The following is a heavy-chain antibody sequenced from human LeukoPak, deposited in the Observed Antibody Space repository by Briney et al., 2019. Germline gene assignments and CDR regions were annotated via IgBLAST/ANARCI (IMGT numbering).Heavy chain of an antibody. J-gene: IGHJ4*02. CDR1: GYTFTSYA. CDR3: ASSPLRYFDSDY. V-gene: IGHV1-3*01. D-gene: IGHD3-9*01. Sequence: ASVKVSCKASGYTFTSYAMHWVRQAPGQRLEWIGWTNAGNGNTKYSQKFQGRVTITRDTSASTAYMELSSLRSEDTAVYYCASSPLRYFDSDYWGQGTLVTVSS. CDR2: TNAGNGNT.